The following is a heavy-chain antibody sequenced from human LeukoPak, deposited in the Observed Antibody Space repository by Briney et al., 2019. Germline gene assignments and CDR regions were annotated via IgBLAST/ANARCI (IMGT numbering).Heavy chain of an antibody. CDR3: ARGVEPLAATTLAY. Sequence: PGGSLRLSCAASWFTVITNDMRGVREAPGRGVEWVSVPYSDGNTKYADSAQARFTISRDNSKNTLSLEMNSLRPDDTAVYYCARGVEPLAATTLAYWGQGTLVTVSS. V-gene: IGHV3-53*01. CDR2: PYSDGNT. J-gene: IGHJ4*02. CDR1: WFTVITND. D-gene: IGHD2-15*01.